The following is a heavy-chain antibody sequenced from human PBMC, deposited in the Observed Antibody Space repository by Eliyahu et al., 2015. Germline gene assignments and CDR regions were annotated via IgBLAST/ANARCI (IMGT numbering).Heavy chain of an antibody. CDR3: ARSWGIAGEFDY. Sequence: EVQLVESGGGLVQPGVXXXLSCAASGFXXSXXDLHWVRQATGKGLEWVSAIGTAGDPYYPGSVKGRFTISRENAKNSLYLQMNSLRAGDTAVYYCARSWGIAGEFDYWGQGTLVTVSS. CDR2: IGTAGDP. V-gene: IGHV3-13*05. D-gene: IGHD6-13*01. J-gene: IGHJ4*02. CDR1: GFXXSXXD.